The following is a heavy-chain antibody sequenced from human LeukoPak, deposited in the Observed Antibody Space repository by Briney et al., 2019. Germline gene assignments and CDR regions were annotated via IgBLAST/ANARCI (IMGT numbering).Heavy chain of an antibody. CDR1: DFTLSNYA. CDR2: ISGNGYNT. J-gene: IGHJ4*02. V-gene: IGHV3-23*01. D-gene: IGHD3-10*01. CDR3: AKGVRLWFAFYSDF. Sequence: GGSLRLSRAASDFTLSNYAMSWFRQAPGKGLEWVSSISGNGYNTYYADSVKDRFTISGDSSTNTLNLQMHSLRAEDTAVYYCAKGVRLWFAFYSDFWGQGTLVTVSS.